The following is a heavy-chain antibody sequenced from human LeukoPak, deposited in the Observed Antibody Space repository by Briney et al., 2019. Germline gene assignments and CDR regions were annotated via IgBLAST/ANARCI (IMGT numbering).Heavy chain of an antibody. J-gene: IGHJ4*02. CDR1: SGSISSYY. CDR3: AKDEGYYFDY. Sequence: SETLSLTCTVSSGSISSYYWSWIRQPPGKGLEWIGYIHYTGSTNYNPSLKSRVTISVDTSKNQFSLKLSSVTAADTALYYCAKDEGYYFDYWGQGTLVTVSS. CDR2: IHYTGST. V-gene: IGHV4-59*01.